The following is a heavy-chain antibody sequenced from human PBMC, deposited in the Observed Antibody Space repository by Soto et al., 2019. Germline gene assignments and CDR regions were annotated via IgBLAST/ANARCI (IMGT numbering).Heavy chain of an antibody. V-gene: IGHV4-31*03. J-gene: IGHJ5*02. CDR1: GGSISSGGYY. CDR3: ARDRITMVRELGNWFDP. Sequence: QVQLQESGPGLVKPSQTLSLTCTVSGGSISSGGYYWSWIRQHPGKGLEWIGYIYYSGSTYYNPSLKSRVTIAVDTSKNQFSLKLSSVTAADTAVYYCARDRITMVRELGNWFDPWGQGTLVTVSS. D-gene: IGHD3-10*01. CDR2: IYYSGST.